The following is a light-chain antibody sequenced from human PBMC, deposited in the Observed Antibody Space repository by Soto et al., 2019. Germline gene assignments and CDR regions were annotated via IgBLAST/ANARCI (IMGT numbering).Light chain of an antibody. CDR2: GSF. J-gene: IGKJ4*01. CDR3: QQYYSYPPT. CDR1: QGISSY. V-gene: IGKV1-8*01. Sequence: AIRMTQSPSSLSASTGDRVTITCRASQGISSYLAWYQQKPGKAPKLLIYGSFTLQSGVTSRFSGSGSGTDFTLTISCLQSEEFATYYWQQYYSYPPTCGGGTKVEIK.